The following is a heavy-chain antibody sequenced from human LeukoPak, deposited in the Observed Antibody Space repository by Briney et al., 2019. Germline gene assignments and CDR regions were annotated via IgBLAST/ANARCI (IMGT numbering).Heavy chain of an antibody. CDR3: AKDQGTMVRGVIRNYYMDV. CDR2: ISYDGSNK. V-gene: IGHV3-30*18. J-gene: IGHJ6*03. Sequence: GGSLRLSCAASGFTFSSYWMSWVRQAPGKGLEWVAVISYDGSNKYYADSVKGRFTISRDNSKNTLYLQMNSLRAEDTAVYYCAKDQGTMVRGVIRNYYMDVWGKGTTVTVSS. D-gene: IGHD3-10*01. CDR1: GFTFSSYW.